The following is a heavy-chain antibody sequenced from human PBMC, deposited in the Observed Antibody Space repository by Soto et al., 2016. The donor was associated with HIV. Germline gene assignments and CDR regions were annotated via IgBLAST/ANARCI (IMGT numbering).Heavy chain of an antibody. CDR2: MNPNSGNT. CDR3: ARPGGTYESFDWTQWYFDL. J-gene: IGHJ2*01. CDR1: GYTFSRYD. D-gene: IGHD3-9*01. Sequence: QVQLVQSGTEVKKPGASVKVSCKASGYTFSRYDINWVRQATGQGLEWMGWMNPNSGNTGFAQKFQGRVTITMNTSITTAYMELSSLRSEDTAMYYCARPGGTYESFDWTQWYFDLWGRGTLVTVSS. V-gene: IGHV1-8*01.